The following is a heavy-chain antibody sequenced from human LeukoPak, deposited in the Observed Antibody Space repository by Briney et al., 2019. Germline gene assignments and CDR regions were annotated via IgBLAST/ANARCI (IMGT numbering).Heavy chain of an antibody. CDR2: NSGSGGST. CDR3: AKDLSLYTYGPYDD. V-gene: IGHV3-23*01. CDR1: GFNLNSHA. D-gene: IGHD5-18*01. J-gene: IGHJ4*02. Sequence: GGSLRLSCAAPGFNLNSHAMRGVRQAPGKGRAWVSSNSGSGGSTYYADSVKGRFAISRDNSEHTLHLQLASQRADATAQGYCAKDLSLYTYGPYDDWGQGTLVTVSS.